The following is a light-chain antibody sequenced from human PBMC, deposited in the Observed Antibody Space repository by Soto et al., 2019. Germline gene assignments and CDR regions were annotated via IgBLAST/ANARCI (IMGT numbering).Light chain of an antibody. CDR3: QHYNSYSEA. CDR2: KAS. V-gene: IGKV1-5*03. J-gene: IGKJ1*01. Sequence: IQMTQSTSTLSVSVGDRVTITCRASQTISSWLAWYQQKPGKAPKLLIYKASTLKSGVPSRFSGSGSGTEFTLTISSLQPDDFATYYCQHYNSYSEAFGQGAKVDIK. CDR1: QTISSW.